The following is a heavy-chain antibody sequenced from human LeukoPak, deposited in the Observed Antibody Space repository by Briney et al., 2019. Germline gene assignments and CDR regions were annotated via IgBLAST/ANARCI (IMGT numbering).Heavy chain of an antibody. V-gene: IGHV4-39*07. D-gene: IGHD5-18*01. Sequence: SETLSLTCTVSGGSISSSSYYWGWIRQPPGKGLEWIGSIYYSGSTYYNPSLKSRVTISVDTSKNQFSLKLSSVTAADTAVYYCARGQYSYGFYYYYGMDVWGQGTTVTVSS. J-gene: IGHJ6*02. CDR2: IYYSGST. CDR3: ARGQYSYGFYYYYGMDV. CDR1: GGSISSSSYY.